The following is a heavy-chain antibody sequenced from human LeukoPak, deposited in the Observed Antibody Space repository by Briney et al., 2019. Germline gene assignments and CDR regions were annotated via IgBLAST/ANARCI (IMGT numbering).Heavy chain of an antibody. V-gene: IGHV3-48*01. CDR2: ISHSGGAE. CDR3: ARDYVFAFDY. J-gene: IGHJ4*02. Sequence: GGSLRLSCAASGFRFSTYSMNWVRQAPGKGLEWISYISHSGGAEHYTDSVKGRFTISRDNAKNALYLQMNSLRAEDTAAYFCARDYVFAFDYWSQGTLVTVSS. CDR1: GFRFSTYS. D-gene: IGHD3-10*02.